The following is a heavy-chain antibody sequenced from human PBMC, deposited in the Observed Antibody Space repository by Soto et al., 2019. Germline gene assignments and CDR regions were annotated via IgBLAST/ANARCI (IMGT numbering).Heavy chain of an antibody. CDR3: ARDQDSSSWYWGIYYYYMDV. CDR2: ISAYNGNT. V-gene: IGHV1-18*01. J-gene: IGHJ6*03. D-gene: IGHD6-13*01. CDR1: GYTFTSYG. Sequence: ASVKVSCKASGYTFTSYGISWVRQAPGQGLEWMGWISAYNGNTNYAQKLQGRVTMTTDTSTSTAYMELRSLRSDDTAVYYCARDQDSSSWYWGIYYYYMDVWGKGTTVTVSS.